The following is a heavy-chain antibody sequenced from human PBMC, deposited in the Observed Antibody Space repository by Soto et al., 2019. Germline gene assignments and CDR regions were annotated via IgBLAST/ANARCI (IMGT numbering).Heavy chain of an antibody. CDR2: IKQDGSEK. CDR3: AREGGPLRYFDWLLPSGPDASEI. D-gene: IGHD3-9*01. Sequence: SGGSLRLSCAASGFTFSSYWMSWVRQAPGKGLEWVANIKQDGSEKYYVDSVKGRFTISRDNAKNSLYLQMNSLRAEDTAVYYCAREGGPLRYFDWLLPSGPDASEIRGQGSMVTGSS. CDR1: GFTFSSYW. V-gene: IGHV3-7*01. J-gene: IGHJ3*02.